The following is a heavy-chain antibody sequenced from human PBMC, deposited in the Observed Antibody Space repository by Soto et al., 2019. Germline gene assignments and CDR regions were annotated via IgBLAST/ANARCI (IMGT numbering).Heavy chain of an antibody. D-gene: IGHD2-8*02. CDR3: ARDKITGLFDY. CDR1: GASISNSY. V-gene: IGHV4-59*01. CDR2: IYYSGST. Sequence: SETLSLTCTVSGASISNSYWSWIRQPPGKGLEWIGHIYYSGSTKYNPSLESRVTISVDTSKNQFSLKLSSVTAADTAVYYCARDKITGLFDYWGQGTLVTVSS. J-gene: IGHJ4*02.